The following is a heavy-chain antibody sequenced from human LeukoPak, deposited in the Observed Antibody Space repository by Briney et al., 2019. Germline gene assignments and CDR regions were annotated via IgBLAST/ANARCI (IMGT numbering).Heavy chain of an antibody. D-gene: IGHD1-26*01. V-gene: IGHV3-33*01. CDR2: IWYDGSNK. CDR3: ARPDTNRIVGATYGY. Sequence: GGSLRLSCAASGFTFSSYGMHWVRQAPGKGLEWVAVIWYDGSNKYYADSVKGRFTISRDNSKNTLYLQMNSLRAEDTAVYYCARPDTNRIVGATYGYWGQGTLVNVSS. CDR1: GFTFSSYG. J-gene: IGHJ4*02.